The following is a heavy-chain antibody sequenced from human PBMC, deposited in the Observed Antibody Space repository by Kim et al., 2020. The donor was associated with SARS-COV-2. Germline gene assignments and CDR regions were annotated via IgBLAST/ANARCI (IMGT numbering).Heavy chain of an antibody. CDR3: ARDGEYCSGGSCYAEGYGMDV. Sequence: GGSLRLSCAASGFTFSSYSMNWVRQAPGKGLEWVSSISSSSSYIYYADSVKGRFTISRDNAKNSLYLQMNSLRAEDTAVYYCARDGEYCSGGSCYAEGYGMDVWGQGTTVTVSS. D-gene: IGHD2-15*01. CDR1: GFTFSSYS. J-gene: IGHJ6*02. V-gene: IGHV3-21*01. CDR2: ISSSSSYI.